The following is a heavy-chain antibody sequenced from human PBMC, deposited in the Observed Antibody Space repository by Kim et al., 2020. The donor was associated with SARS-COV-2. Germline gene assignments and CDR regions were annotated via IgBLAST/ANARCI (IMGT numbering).Heavy chain of an antibody. J-gene: IGHJ6*02. CDR2: IYPGDSDT. CDR1: GYSFTSYW. V-gene: IGHV5-51*01. D-gene: IGHD2-2*01. CDR3: ARHLRDIVVVPAARPYYYYYYGMDV. Sequence: GASLKISCKGSGYSFTSYWIGWVRQMPGKGLEWMGIIYPGDSDTRYSPSFQGQVTISADKSISTAYLQWGSLKASDTAMYYCARHLRDIVVVPAARPYYYYYYGMDVWGQGTTVTVSS.